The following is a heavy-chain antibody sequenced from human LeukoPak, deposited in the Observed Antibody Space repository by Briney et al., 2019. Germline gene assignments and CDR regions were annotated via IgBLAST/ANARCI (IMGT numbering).Heavy chain of an antibody. CDR2: INPNSGDT. CDR3: ARDLRGEQYV. V-gene: IGHV1-2*02. J-gene: IGHJ6*04. D-gene: IGHD1/OR15-1a*01. CDR1: GYTFTGYY. Sequence: ASVTVSCKASGYTFTGYYIHWVRQAPGQGLEWMGWINPNSGDTNYAHNFQGRVTMTRDTSISTAYMDLSRLRSDDTAVYYCARDLRGEQYVWGKGITVIISS.